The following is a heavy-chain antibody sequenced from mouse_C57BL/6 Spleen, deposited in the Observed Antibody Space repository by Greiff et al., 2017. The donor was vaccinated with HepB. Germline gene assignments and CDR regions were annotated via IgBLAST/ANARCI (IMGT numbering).Heavy chain of an antibody. CDR1: GYAFSSSW. V-gene: IGHV1-82*01. CDR2: IYPGDGDT. CDR3: ARGYYGSSNDY. J-gene: IGHJ2*01. Sequence: VQLQQSGPELVKPGASVKISCKASGYAFSSSWMNWVKQRPGKGLEWIGRIYPGDGDTNYNGKFKGKATLTADKSSSTAYMQLSSLTSEDSAVYFCARGYYGSSNDYWGQGTTLTVSS. D-gene: IGHD1-1*01.